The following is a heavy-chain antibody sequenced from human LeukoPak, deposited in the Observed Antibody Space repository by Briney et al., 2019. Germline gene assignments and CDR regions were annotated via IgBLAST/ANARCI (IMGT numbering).Heavy chain of an antibody. CDR1: GFTFSSST. CDR2: ISYDGSNK. Sequence: PGRSLRLSCAASGFTFSSSTMHWVRQAPGKGLEWVAVISYDGSNKYYADSVKGRFTISRDNSKNTLYLQMNSLRAEDTAVYYCAKDRYYDSSGSFDYWGQGTLVTASS. V-gene: IGHV3-30*04. D-gene: IGHD3-22*01. J-gene: IGHJ4*02. CDR3: AKDRYYDSSGSFDY.